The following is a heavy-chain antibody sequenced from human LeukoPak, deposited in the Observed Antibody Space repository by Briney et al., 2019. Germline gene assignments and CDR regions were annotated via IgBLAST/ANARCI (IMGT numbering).Heavy chain of an antibody. Sequence: SSETLSLTCTVSGGSISSYYWSWIRQPPGEGLEWIGYIYYSGSTNYNPSLKSRVTISVDTSKNQFSLKLSSVTAADTAVYYCAREVGRRSWFDPWGQGTLVTVSS. D-gene: IGHD1-26*01. V-gene: IGHV4-59*01. CDR2: IYYSGST. CDR1: GGSISSYY. J-gene: IGHJ5*02. CDR3: AREVGRRSWFDP.